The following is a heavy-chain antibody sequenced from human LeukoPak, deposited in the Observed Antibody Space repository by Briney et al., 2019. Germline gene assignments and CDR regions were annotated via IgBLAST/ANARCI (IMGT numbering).Heavy chain of an antibody. D-gene: IGHD6-13*01. CDR1: GGSMSSYY. Sequence: SETLSLTCIVSGGSMSSYYWSWIRQPPGKGLEWIGYINYSGSTNYNPFLKSRVTMSVDTSKNQFSLKLSSVTAADTAVYYCARAFNVGYSSSWCPRGMDVWGQGTTVTVSS. V-gene: IGHV4-59*01. CDR3: ARAFNVGYSSSWCPRGMDV. J-gene: IGHJ6*02. CDR2: INYSGST.